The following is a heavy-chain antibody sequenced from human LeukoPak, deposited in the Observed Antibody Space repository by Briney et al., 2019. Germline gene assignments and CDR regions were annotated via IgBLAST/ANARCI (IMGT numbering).Heavy chain of an antibody. CDR2: ISDSGGST. V-gene: IGHV3-23*01. J-gene: IGHJ4*02. D-gene: IGHD3-3*01. CDR1: GFTFSSYA. Sequence: GGSLRLSCAASGFTFSSYALSWVRQAPGKGLEWVSAISDSGGSTYYADSVRGRFTISRDNSKNTLYLQMNSLRAEDTAVYYCATYDFWSGYGVGYWGKGTLVTVSS. CDR3: ATYDFWSGYGVGY.